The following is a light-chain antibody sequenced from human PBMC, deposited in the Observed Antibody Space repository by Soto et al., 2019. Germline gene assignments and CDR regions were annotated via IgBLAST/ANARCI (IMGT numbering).Light chain of an antibody. V-gene: IGKV1-5*03. J-gene: IGKJ1*01. CDR3: QHYNSYSEA. CDR1: QTISSW. CDR2: KAS. Sequence: DIQMTQSPSTLSGSVGDRVTITCRASQTISSWLSWYQQKPGKAPKLLIYKASTLNSGVPSRFSGSGSGTGFTLTISSLQPDDFATYYCQHYNSYSEAFGQGTKVELK.